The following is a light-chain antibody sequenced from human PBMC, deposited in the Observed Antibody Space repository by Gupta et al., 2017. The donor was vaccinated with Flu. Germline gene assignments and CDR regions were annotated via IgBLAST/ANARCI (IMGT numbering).Light chain of an antibody. CDR3: QQYNSYSWT. J-gene: IGKJ1*01. CDR1: QSISSW. Sequence: PSTLSASVGDSVTITCRASQSISSWLAWYLQKPGKAPKLLIYKASNLQNGVPSRFSGSGSGTEFTLTISSLQPDDLATYYCQQYNSYSWTFGQGTKVEI. V-gene: IGKV1-5*03. CDR2: KAS.